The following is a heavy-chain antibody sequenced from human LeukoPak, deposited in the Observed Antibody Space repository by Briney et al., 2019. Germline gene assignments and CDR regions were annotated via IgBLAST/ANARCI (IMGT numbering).Heavy chain of an antibody. D-gene: IGHD1-26*01. CDR1: GGTFSSYA. Sequence: SVKVSCKASGGTFSSYAISWVRQAPGQGLEWMGGIIPIFGTANYAQKFQGRVTITADESTSTAYMELSSLRSVDTAVYYCAGDVGGRSGFDYWGQGTLVTVSS. CDR3: AGDVGGRSGFDY. V-gene: IGHV1-69*13. CDR2: IIPIFGTA. J-gene: IGHJ4*02.